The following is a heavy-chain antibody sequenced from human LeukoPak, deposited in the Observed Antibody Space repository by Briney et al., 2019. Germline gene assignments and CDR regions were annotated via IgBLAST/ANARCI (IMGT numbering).Heavy chain of an antibody. CDR2: ISYDGSNK. CDR1: GFTFSSYG. V-gene: IGHV3-30*18. Sequence: PGRSLRLSCAASGFTFSSYGMHWVRQAPGKGLEWVAVISYDGSNKHYADSVKGRFTISRDNSKNTLYLQMNSLRAEDTAVYYCAKDAGGSGSYYNSELDYWGQGTLVTVSS. J-gene: IGHJ4*02. D-gene: IGHD3-10*01. CDR3: AKDAGGSGSYYNSELDY.